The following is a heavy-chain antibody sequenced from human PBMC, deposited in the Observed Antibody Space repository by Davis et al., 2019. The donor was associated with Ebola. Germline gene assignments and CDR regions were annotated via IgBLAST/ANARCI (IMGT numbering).Heavy chain of an antibody. CDR3: ARGGAVCSSTSCYIYYYYGMDV. D-gene: IGHD2-2*02. J-gene: IGHJ6*04. CDR1: GGSISSSGYY. CDR2: IYYSGST. V-gene: IGHV4-31*03. Sequence: MPSETLSLTCTVSGGSISSSGYYWSWIRQHPGKGLEWIGYIYYSGSTYYNPSLKSRVTISVDTSKNQFSLKLSSVTAADTAVYYCARGGAVCSSTSCYIYYYYGMDVWGKGTTVTVSS.